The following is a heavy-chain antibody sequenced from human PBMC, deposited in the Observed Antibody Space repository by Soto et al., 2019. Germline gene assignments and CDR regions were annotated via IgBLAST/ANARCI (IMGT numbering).Heavy chain of an antibody. V-gene: IGHV1-46*01. Sequence: ASVKVSCKASGYTFTSYYMHWVRQAPGQGLEWMGIINPSGGSTSYAQKFQGRVTMTRDTSTSTVYMELSSLRSEDTAVYYCARACISTSCYLDHYYYGMDVWGQGTTVTVSS. D-gene: IGHD2-2*01. CDR3: ARACISTSCYLDHYYYGMDV. CDR1: GYTFTSYY. CDR2: INPSGGST. J-gene: IGHJ6*02.